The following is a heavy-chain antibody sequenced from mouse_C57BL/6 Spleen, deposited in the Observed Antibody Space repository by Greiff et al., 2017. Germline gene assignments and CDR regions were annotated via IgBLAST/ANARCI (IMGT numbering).Heavy chain of an antibody. CDR3: AREGYSNYLFAY. Sequence: VKLVESGAELVRPGTSVKVSCKASGYAFTNYLIEWVKQRPGQGLEWIGVINPGSGGTNYNEKFKGKATLTANKSSSTAHMQLSRLTSEASAVYFCAREGYSNYLFAYWGQGTLVTVSA. CDR2: INPGSGGT. V-gene: IGHV1-54*01. CDR1: GYAFTNYL. D-gene: IGHD2-5*01. J-gene: IGHJ3*01.